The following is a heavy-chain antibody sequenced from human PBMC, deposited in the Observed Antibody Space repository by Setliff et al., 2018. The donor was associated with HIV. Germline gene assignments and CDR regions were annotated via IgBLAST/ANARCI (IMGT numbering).Heavy chain of an antibody. CDR1: GGTFSSYS. V-gene: IGHV1-69*05. CDR3: ARAAYGYDSSGYFFDY. Sequence: SVKVSCKASGGTFSSYSISWVRQAPGQGLEWMGGIIPIFGTANYAQKFQGRVTITTDESTSTVDMELSSLRSEDTAVYYCARAAYGYDSSGYFFDYWGQGTLVTVSS. CDR2: IIPIFGTA. D-gene: IGHD3-22*01. J-gene: IGHJ4*02.